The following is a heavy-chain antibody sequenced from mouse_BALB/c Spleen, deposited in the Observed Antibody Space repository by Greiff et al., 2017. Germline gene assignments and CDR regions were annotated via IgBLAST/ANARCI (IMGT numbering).Heavy chain of an antibody. D-gene: IGHD1-1*01. V-gene: IGHV1-18*01. CDR3: ARGTYYGYAMDY. J-gene: IGHJ4*01. Sequence: EVQVVESGPELVKPGASVKIPCKASGYTFTDYNMDWVKQSHGKSLEWIGDINPNNGGTIYNQKFKGKATLTVDKSSSTAYMELRSLTSEDTAVYYCARGTYYGYAMDYWGQGTSVTVSS. CDR1: GYTFTDYN. CDR2: INPNNGGT.